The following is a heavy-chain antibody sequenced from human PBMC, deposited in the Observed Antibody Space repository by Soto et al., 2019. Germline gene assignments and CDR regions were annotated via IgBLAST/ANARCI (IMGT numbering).Heavy chain of an antibody. V-gene: IGHV3-30-3*01. CDR1: GFTFSSYA. CDR3: AGERSSGYFDG. Sequence: QVQLVESGGGVVQPGRSLRLSCAASGFTFSSYAMHWVRQAPGKGLEWVAVISYDGSNKYYADSVKGRFTISRDNSKNTLYLQMNSLRAEDTAVYYCAGERSSGYFDGWGQGTLVSVSS. CDR2: ISYDGSNK. D-gene: IGHD6-19*01. J-gene: IGHJ4*02.